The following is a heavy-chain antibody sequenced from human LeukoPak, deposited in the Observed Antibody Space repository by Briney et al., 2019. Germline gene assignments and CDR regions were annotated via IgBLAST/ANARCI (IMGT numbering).Heavy chain of an antibody. J-gene: IGHJ4*02. CDR2: INAGNGNT. Sequence: ASVKVSCKASGYTFTSYAMHWVRQAPGQRLERMGWINAGNGNTKYSQKFQGRVTITRDTSASTAYMELSSLRSEDTAVYYCARDIAAAGSDYWGQGTLVTVSS. CDR1: GYTFTSYA. D-gene: IGHD6-13*01. V-gene: IGHV1-3*01. CDR3: ARDIAAAGSDY.